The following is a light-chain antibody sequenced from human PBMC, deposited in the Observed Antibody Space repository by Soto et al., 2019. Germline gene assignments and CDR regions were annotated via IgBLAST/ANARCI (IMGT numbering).Light chain of an antibody. J-gene: IGLJ2*01. CDR3: AAWDDSLNGVV. CDR1: SSNIGSNT. CDR2: SNN. Sequence: QSVLTQPPSASGTPGQRVTISCSGSSSNIGSNTVNWYQQLPGTAPKLLIYSNNQRPSGVPDRFSGSKSGTSASLAISGLQSEEEADYYCAAWDDSLNGVVVGGGTKLTVL. V-gene: IGLV1-44*01.